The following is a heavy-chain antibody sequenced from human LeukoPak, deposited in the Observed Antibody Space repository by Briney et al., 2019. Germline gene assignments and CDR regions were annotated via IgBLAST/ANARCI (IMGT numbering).Heavy chain of an antibody. Sequence: KPGGSLRLSCAASGFTFSSYSMNWVRQAPGKGLEWVSSISSSSSYIYYADSVKGRFTISRDNAKNSLYLQMNSLRAEDTAVYYCAKAKSGWEPLWDFDYWGQGTLVTVSS. CDR2: ISSSSSYI. J-gene: IGHJ4*02. CDR3: AKAKSGWEPLWDFDY. D-gene: IGHD1-26*01. CDR1: GFTFSSYS. V-gene: IGHV3-21*01.